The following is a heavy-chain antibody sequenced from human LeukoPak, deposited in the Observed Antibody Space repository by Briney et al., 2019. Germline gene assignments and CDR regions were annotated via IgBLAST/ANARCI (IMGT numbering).Heavy chain of an antibody. D-gene: IGHD3-10*01. J-gene: IGHJ4*02. V-gene: IGHV3-33*01. CDR3: ARAQLWFGELSGRGDY. CDR2: IWYDGSNK. Sequence: PGRSLRLSCAASGFTFSSYGMHWVRQAPGKGLEWVAVIWYDGSNKYYADSVKGRFTISRDNSKNTLYLQMNSLRAEDTAVYYCARAQLWFGELSGRGDYWGQGTLVTVSS. CDR1: GFTFSSYG.